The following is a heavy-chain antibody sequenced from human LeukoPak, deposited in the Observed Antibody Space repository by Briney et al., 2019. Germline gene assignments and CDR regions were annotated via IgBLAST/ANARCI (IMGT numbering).Heavy chain of an antibody. V-gene: IGHV3-74*01. CDR3: AREPAARGGRSIAVADDAFDI. CDR1: GFTFSSYW. Sequence: PGGSLRLSCAASGFTFSSYWMHWVRQAPGKGLVGVSRINSDGSSTSYADSVKGRFTISRDNAKNTLYLQMNSLRAEDTAVYYCAREPAARGGRSIAVADDAFDIWGQGTMVTVSS. D-gene: IGHD6-19*01. J-gene: IGHJ3*02. CDR2: INSDGSST.